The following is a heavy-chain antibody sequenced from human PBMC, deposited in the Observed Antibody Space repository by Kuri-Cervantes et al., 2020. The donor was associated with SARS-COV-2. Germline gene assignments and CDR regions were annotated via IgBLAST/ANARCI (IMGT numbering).Heavy chain of an antibody. CDR1: GGSISSSSYY. V-gene: IGHV3-72*01. CDR3: AKDKGPKSSLLVAHLFDY. J-gene: IGHJ4*02. CDR2: TRNKANSYTT. D-gene: IGHD6-6*01. Sequence: LSLTCTVSGGSISSSSYYWGWIRQPPGKGLEWVGRTRNKANSYTTEYAASVKGRFTISRDNAKNSLYLQMNSLRAEDTALYYCAKDKGPKSSLLVAHLFDYWGQGTLVTVSS.